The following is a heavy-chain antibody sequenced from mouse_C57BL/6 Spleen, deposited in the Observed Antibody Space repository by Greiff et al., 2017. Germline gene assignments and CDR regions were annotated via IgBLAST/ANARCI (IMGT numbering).Heavy chain of an antibody. CDR2: ISSGGSYT. D-gene: IGHD4-1*01. V-gene: IGHV5-6*01. J-gene: IGHJ2*01. Sequence: EVHLVESGGDLVKPGGSLKLSCAASGFTFSSYGMSWVRQTPDKRLEWVATISSGGSYTYYPDSVKGRFTISRDNAKNTLYLQRSSLKSEDTAMYYCARHSWDVDYFDYWGQGTTLTVSS. CDR1: GFTFSSYG. CDR3: ARHSWDVDYFDY.